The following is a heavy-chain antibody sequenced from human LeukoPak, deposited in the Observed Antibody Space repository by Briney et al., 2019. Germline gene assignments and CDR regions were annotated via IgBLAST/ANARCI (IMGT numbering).Heavy chain of an antibody. J-gene: IGHJ3*02. Sequence: GGSLRLSCAASGFTFISYWMSWVRQAPGKGLEWVANIKEDGSEKYYVDSVKGRFTISRDNAKNSLYLQMNSLRAEDTAVYYCAREVAPRLGELLATFDIWGQGTMVTVSS. CDR1: GFTFISYW. CDR2: IKEDGSEK. D-gene: IGHD3-10*01. CDR3: AREVAPRLGELLATFDI. V-gene: IGHV3-7*01.